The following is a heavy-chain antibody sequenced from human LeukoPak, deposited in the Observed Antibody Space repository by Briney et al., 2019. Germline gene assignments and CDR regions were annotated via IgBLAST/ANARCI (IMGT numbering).Heavy chain of an antibody. V-gene: IGHV1-69-2*01. CDR1: GYTFTDYY. Sequence: ASVKVSCKVSGYTFTDYYMHWVQQAPGKGLEWMGLVDPEDGETIYAEKFQGRVTITADTSTDTAYMELSSLRSDDTAVYYCARVPLPYYYMDVWGKGTTVTVSS. CDR3: ARVPLPYYYMDV. J-gene: IGHJ6*03. CDR2: VDPEDGET.